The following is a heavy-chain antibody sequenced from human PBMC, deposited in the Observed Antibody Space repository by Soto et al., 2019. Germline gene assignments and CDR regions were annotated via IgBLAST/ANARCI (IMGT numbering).Heavy chain of an antibody. CDR2: ISSSSSTI. J-gene: IGHJ6*02. V-gene: IGHV3-48*02. Sequence: EVQLVESGGGLVQPGGSLRLSCEASGFTFSSYSMNWVRQAPGKGLEWVSYISSSSSTIYYADSVKGRFTISRDNAKNSLYLQMNSLRDEDTAVYYCARDSGYDFWSGYQVYYYYYGMDVWGQGTTVTVSS. CDR3: ARDSGYDFWSGYQVYYYYYGMDV. D-gene: IGHD3-3*01. CDR1: GFTFSSYS.